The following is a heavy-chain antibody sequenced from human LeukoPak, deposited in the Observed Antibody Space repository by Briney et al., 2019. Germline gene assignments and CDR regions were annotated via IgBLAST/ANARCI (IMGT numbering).Heavy chain of an antibody. CDR1: RCGFTSYW. CDR2: IYPGDSDT. D-gene: IGHD3-22*01. Sequence: GESLQIASKGSRCGFTSYWIGWGRRVPGKGGEWRGIIYPGDSDTRYSPSFQGQVTISADKSISPAYLQWSSLQASDTAMYYCARRLNYYDSSGYYYWFDPWGQGTLVTVSS. CDR3: ARRLNYYDSSGYYYWFDP. J-gene: IGHJ5*02. V-gene: IGHV5-51*01.